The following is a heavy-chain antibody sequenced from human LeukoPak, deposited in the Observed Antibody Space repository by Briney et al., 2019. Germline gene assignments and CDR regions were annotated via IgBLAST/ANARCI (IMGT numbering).Heavy chain of an antibody. CDR1: GFTFSNYA. Sequence: PGGSLRLSCAASGFTFSNYAMTWVRQAPGKGLEWVSTISSRGAGTYYAGSVKGRFTISRDISKNTLYLQMNSLRVEDTALYYCAKSLHYYGSGSYLLDYWGQGTLVTVSS. V-gene: IGHV3-23*01. CDR3: AKSLHYYGSGSYLLDY. D-gene: IGHD3-10*01. CDR2: ISSRGAGT. J-gene: IGHJ4*02.